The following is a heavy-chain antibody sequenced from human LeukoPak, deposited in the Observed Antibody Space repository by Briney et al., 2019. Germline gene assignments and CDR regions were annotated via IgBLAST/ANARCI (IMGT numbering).Heavy chain of an antibody. V-gene: IGHV3-23*01. J-gene: IGHJ4*02. CDR1: GFTFSSYG. Sequence: GGSLRLSCAASGFTFSSYGMSWVRQAPGKGLEWVSAISGSGGSTYYADSVKGRFTISRDNSKNTLYLQMNRLRAEDTAVYYCAAGSGFIYGDYAFDYWGQGTLVTVSS. CDR2: ISGSGGST. CDR3: AAGSGFIYGDYAFDY. D-gene: IGHD4-17*01.